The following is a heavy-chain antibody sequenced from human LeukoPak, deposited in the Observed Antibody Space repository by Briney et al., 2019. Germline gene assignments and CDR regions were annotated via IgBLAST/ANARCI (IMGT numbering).Heavy chain of an antibody. CDR1: IGSFSDYC. V-gene: IGHV4-34*01. CDR2: INHSGST. J-gene: IGHJ6*02. Sequence: PSETLSLTCAVYIGSFSDYCWSWIRQPPGKGLERIGEINHSGSTNYNPSLKSRVTISVDTSKNQFSLKLTSVTAADTAVYYCARAHYDILTGSRYGMDVWGQGTTVTVSS. CDR3: ARAHYDILTGSRYGMDV. D-gene: IGHD3-9*01.